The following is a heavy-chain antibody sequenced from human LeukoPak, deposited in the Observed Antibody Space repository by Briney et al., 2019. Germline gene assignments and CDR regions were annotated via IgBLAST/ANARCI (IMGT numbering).Heavy chain of an antibody. J-gene: IGHJ4*02. CDR1: GFTFTSYA. CDR3: VKEAYYGWGSSPTFYFDY. CDR2: ISYDGSNK. D-gene: IGHD3-10*01. Sequence: GRSLRLSCAASGFTFTSYAMHWVRQAPGRGLEWVAVISYDGSNKYYADSVKGRFTISRDNSRNTVFLQMNRLRPEDTAVYYCVKEAYYGWGSSPTFYFDYWGQGTRVTVSS. V-gene: IGHV3-30*18.